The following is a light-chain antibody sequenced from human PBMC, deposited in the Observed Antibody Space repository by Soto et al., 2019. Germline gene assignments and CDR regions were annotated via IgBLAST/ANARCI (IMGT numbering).Light chain of an antibody. Sequence: QSALTQPASVSGSPGQSITISCTGTSNDVGSYNLVSWYQQHPGKAPKLMIYEGSKRPSGVSNRFSGSKSDNTASLTISGLQAEDEADYYCCSYAAGSTFVFGGGTKVTVL. CDR1: SNDVGSYNL. CDR3: CSYAAGSTFV. V-gene: IGLV2-23*03. J-gene: IGLJ2*01. CDR2: EGS.